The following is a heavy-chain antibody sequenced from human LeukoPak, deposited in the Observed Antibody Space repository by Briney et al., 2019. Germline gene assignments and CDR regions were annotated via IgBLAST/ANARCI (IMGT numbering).Heavy chain of an antibody. Sequence: PGGSLRLSCAASGFTFDDYAMHWVRQAPGKGLEWVSLISWDGGSTYYADSVKGRFTISRDNSKNSLHVQMNNLRSEDTALYYCAKQAASGGGVDYWGQGTLITVSS. CDR1: GFTFDDYA. CDR2: ISWDGGST. CDR3: AKQAASGGGVDY. J-gene: IGHJ4*02. D-gene: IGHD3-16*01. V-gene: IGHV3-43D*04.